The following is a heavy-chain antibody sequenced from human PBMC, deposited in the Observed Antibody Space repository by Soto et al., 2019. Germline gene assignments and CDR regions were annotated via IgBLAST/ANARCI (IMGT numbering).Heavy chain of an antibody. V-gene: IGHV4-30-4*01. CDR1: GGSISSGYYY. CDR2: IYYSGST. D-gene: IGHD4-4*01. Sequence: SETLSLTSTVSGGSISSGYYYWSWIRQPPGKGLEWIGYIYYSGSTYYNPSLKSRVTISVDTSKNQFSLKLSSVTAADTAVYYCARGRDGSSRYSNYVWWFDPWGQGTLVTVPQ. CDR3: ARGRDGSSRYSNYVWWFDP. J-gene: IGHJ5*02.